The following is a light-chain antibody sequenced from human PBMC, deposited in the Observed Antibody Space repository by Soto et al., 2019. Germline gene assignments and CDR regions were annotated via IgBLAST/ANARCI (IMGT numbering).Light chain of an antibody. J-gene: IGLJ1*01. CDR1: SPNIGSNY. V-gene: IGLV1-47*02. Sequence: QSVLTQPPSASGTPGQRVTISCSGSSPNIGSNYVYWYHQLPGTAPKLLIYSNNQRPSGVPDRFSGSKSGTSASLAISGLRSEDEADYYCAAWDDSLSGYVFGTGTKLTVL. CDR2: SNN. CDR3: AAWDDSLSGYV.